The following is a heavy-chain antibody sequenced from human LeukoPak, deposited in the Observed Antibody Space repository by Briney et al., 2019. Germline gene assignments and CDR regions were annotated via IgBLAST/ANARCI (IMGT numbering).Heavy chain of an antibody. V-gene: IGHV4-61*02. CDR2: IYTSGST. CDR3: ARSSLGWFDP. CDR1: GGSISRGSYY. J-gene: IGHJ5*02. Sequence: SQTLSLTCTVSGGSISRGSYYWSWIRQPAGKGLEWIGRIYTSGSTNYNPSLKSRVTISVDTSKNQFSLKLSSVTAADTAVYYCARSSLGWFDPWGQGTLVTVSS.